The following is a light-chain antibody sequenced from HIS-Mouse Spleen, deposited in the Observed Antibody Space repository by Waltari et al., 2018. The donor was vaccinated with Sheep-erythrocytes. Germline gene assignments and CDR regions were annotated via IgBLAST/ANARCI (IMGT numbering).Light chain of an antibody. Sequence: DIHLPQSPSFLSASVGDIVPIPCRASQGISSYLAWYQQKPGKAPKLLIYAASTLQSGVPSRFSGSGSGTEFTLTISSLQPEDFATYYCQQLNSYPHTFGQGTKLEIK. V-gene: IGKV1-9*01. CDR3: QQLNSYPHT. CDR2: AAS. CDR1: QGISSY. J-gene: IGKJ2*01.